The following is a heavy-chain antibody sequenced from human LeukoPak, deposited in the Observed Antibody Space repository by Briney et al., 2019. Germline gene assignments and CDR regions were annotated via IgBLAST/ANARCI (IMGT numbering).Heavy chain of an antibody. CDR2: MYISGST. V-gene: IGHV4-4*07. J-gene: IGHJ4*02. CDR3: AREASSGYYAYYFDY. D-gene: IGHD3-22*01. CDR1: GGSISSYY. Sequence: SETLSLTCTVSGGSISSYYWSWIRQPAGKGLEWIGRMYISGSTNSNPSLKSRVTMSVDTSKNRFSLKLTSVTAAGTAVYYCAREASSGYYAYYFDYWGQGTLVTVSS.